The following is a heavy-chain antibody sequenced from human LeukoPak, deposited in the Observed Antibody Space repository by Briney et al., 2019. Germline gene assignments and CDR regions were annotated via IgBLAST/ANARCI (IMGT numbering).Heavy chain of an antibody. V-gene: IGHV3-23*01. CDR1: GFTFSSCA. D-gene: IGHD1-26*01. CDR3: AKNRGGSYYSGSDY. CDR2: VRGSDAGT. Sequence: TGGSLRFSCAASGFTFSSCAMSWVRQAPGKGLEWVSAVRGSDAGTSYADSVKGRSTISRDNSKNTLYLQMNSLRAEDTAVYYCAKNRGGSYYSGSDYWGQGTLVTVSS. J-gene: IGHJ4*02.